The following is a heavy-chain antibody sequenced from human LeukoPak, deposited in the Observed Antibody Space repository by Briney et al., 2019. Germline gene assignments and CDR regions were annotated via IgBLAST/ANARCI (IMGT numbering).Heavy chain of an antibody. D-gene: IGHD2-2*01. Sequence: SETLSLTCTVSGGSISSGGYYWSWIRQHPGKGLEWIGYIYYSGSTYYNPSLKSRVTISVDTSKNQFSLKLSSVTAADTAVYYCASQGTSQYYYYYYGMDVWGQGTTVTVSS. J-gene: IGHJ6*02. CDR2: IYYSGST. CDR1: GGSISSGGYY. V-gene: IGHV4-31*03. CDR3: ASQGTSQYYYYYYGMDV.